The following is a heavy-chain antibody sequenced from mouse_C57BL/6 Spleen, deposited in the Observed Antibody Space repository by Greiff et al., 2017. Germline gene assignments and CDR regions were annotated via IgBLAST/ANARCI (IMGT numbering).Heavy chain of an antibody. Sequence: VQLQQSGPELVKPGASVKISCKASGYAFSSSWMNWVKQRPGKGLEWIGRIYPGDGDTNYNGKFKGKATLTADKSSSTAYMQLSSLTSEDSAVYFCAREVTTVVAPGYFDVWGTGTTVTVSS. V-gene: IGHV1-82*01. CDR1: GYAFSSSW. CDR2: IYPGDGDT. CDR3: AREVTTVVAPGYFDV. D-gene: IGHD1-1*01. J-gene: IGHJ1*03.